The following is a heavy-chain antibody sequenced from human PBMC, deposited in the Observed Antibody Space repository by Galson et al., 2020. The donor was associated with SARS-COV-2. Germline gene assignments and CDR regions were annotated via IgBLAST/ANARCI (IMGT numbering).Heavy chain of an antibody. Sequence: GESLKISCAASGFTFSDYYMSWIRQAPGKGLEWVSYISSSGSTIYYADSVKGRFTISRDNAKNSLYLQMNSLRAEDTAVYYCARDYGYDWNYLGRSYYLDYWGQGTLVTVSS. CDR3: ARDYGYDWNYLGRSYYLDY. CDR2: ISSSGSTI. CDR1: GFTFSDYY. J-gene: IGHJ4*02. D-gene: IGHD1-7*01. V-gene: IGHV3-11*01.